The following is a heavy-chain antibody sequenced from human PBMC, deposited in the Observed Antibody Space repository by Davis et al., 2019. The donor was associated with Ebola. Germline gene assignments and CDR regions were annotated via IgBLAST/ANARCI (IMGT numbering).Heavy chain of an antibody. J-gene: IGHJ6*04. Sequence: ASVKVSCKASGYTFTNFGITWVRQAPGQGLEWMGIINPSGGSTSYAQKFQGRVTMTRDTSISTAYMELSRLRSDDTAVYYCCYGMDVWGKGTTVTVSS. CDR2: INPSGGST. V-gene: IGHV1-46*01. CDR3: CYGMDV. CDR1: GYTFTNFG.